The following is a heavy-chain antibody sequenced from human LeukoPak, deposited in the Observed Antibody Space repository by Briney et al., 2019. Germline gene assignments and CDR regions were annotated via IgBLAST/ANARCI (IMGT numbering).Heavy chain of an antibody. D-gene: IGHD6-13*01. J-gene: IGHJ5*02. CDR1: GYTYTTDG. Sequence: ASVKVSCKASGYTYTTDGISWVRQAPGQGLEWMGWIDTYSGKTNYAQKFQGRVTMTSDTSTSTAYMELRSLRSDDTTVYYCARDRGIAEADSFDPWGQGTLVTVSS. CDR2: IDTYSGKT. CDR3: ARDRGIAEADSFDP. V-gene: IGHV1-18*01.